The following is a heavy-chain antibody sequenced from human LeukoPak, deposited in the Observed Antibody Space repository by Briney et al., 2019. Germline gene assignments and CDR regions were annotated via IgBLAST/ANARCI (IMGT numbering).Heavy chain of an antibody. D-gene: IGHD6-13*01. Sequence: PGGSLRLSCAGSGFTFSNYNMNWIRQAPGRGLEWVSSIIASGATTYYADSVKGRFTISRDNSKNTLFLQMNSLRAEDTAVYYCAKDLRGPQAGTWYFDLWGRGTLVTVSS. CDR3: AKDLRGPQAGTWYFDL. J-gene: IGHJ2*01. CDR1: GFTFSNYN. CDR2: IIASGATT. V-gene: IGHV3-23*01.